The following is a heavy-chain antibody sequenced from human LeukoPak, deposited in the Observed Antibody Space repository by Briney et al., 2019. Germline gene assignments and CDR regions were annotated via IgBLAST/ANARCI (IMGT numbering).Heavy chain of an antibody. CDR3: ARVEWLDWYFDL. V-gene: IGHV4-59*01. J-gene: IGHJ2*01. D-gene: IGHD3-3*01. CDR2: IYYSGST. Sequence: SETLSLTCTVSGGSISSYYWSWIRQPPGKGLEWIGYIYYSGSTNYNPSLKSRVTISVDTSKNQFSLKLSSVTAADTAVYYCARVEWLDWYFDLWGRGTLVTVSS. CDR1: GGSISSYY.